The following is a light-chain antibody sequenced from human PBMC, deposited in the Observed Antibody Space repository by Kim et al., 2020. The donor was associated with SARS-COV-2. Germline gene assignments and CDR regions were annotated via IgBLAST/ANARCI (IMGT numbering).Light chain of an antibody. Sequence: SYELTQPPSVSVSPGQTASITCSGDKLGDKYACWYQQKPGQSAVLVIYQASKRPSGLPERFSGSNSRNTATLTISGTQAKDEANSYCQAGDSSIYYVFGT. CDR1: KLGDKY. CDR3: QAGDSSIYYV. V-gene: IGLV3-1*01. CDR2: QAS. J-gene: IGLJ1*01.